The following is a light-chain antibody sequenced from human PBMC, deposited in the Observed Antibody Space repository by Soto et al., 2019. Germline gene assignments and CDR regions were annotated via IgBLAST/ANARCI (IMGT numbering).Light chain of an antibody. Sequence: IVMTQSPATLSVSPGERATLSCRAGQSVSGSDLAWYQQKPGQAPRLLISGVSNRATGTPDRFSGSGSGTDFTLTISLEPEDFAVFYCHQYGISPPTFGPGTKVDIK. CDR3: HQYGISPPT. CDR2: GVS. CDR1: QSVSGSD. J-gene: IGKJ1*01. V-gene: IGKV3-20*01.